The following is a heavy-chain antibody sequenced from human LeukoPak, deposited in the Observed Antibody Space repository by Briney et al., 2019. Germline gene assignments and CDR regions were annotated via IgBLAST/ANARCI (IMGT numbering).Heavy chain of an antibody. J-gene: IGHJ4*02. D-gene: IGHD3-10*01. Sequence: SETLSLTCTVSGGSISSYYWSWIRQPPGKGLEWIGYIYYSGSTNYNPSLQSRVTISVDTSKNQFSLKLSSVTAADTAVYYCARGRYGSGTFDYWGQGTLVTVSS. V-gene: IGHV4-59*01. CDR2: IYYSGST. CDR1: GGSISSYY. CDR3: ARGRYGSGTFDY.